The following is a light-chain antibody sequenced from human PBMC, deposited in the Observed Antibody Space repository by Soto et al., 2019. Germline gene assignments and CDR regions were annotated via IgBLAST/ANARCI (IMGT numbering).Light chain of an antibody. CDR3: HQSYSTPYT. J-gene: IGKJ2*01. V-gene: IGKV1-39*01. CDR1: QSISSY. Sequence: DIQMTQSPSSLSASVGDRVTITCRASQSISSYLNWYQQKPAKAPKLLIYAASSLQSGVPSRFSGSGSGTDFTLTISSLQPEDSATYDCHQSYSTPYTCGQGTKLEIK. CDR2: AAS.